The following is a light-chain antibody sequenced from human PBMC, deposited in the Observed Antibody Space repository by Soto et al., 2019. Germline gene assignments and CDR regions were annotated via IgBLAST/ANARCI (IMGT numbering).Light chain of an antibody. V-gene: IGKV1-39*01. CDR2: AAS. Sequence: DIQMTRSPSTLSASVGDRVTITYRASQSISSYLNWYQQKPGKAPKLLLYAASSLQSGVPSRFSGSGSGTDFTLTISSLQPEDFATYYCQQSYRTPPITCGQGTRLEIK. CDR1: QSISSY. J-gene: IGKJ5*01. CDR3: QQSYRTPPIT.